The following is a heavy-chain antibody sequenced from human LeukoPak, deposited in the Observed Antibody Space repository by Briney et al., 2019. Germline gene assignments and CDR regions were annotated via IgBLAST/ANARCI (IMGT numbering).Heavy chain of an antibody. CDR2: IKHNGDEL. CDR1: GFTFSSYW. D-gene: IGHD3-16*01. Sequence: GGSLRLSCAASGFTFSSYWMTRVRQAPGKGLEWVANIKHNGDELNYVDSVEDRFTISRDNAKNSLYLHMTSLRAEDTAVYYCARELRTFDSWGQGTLVTVSS. V-gene: IGHV3-7*01. CDR3: ARELRTFDS. J-gene: IGHJ4*02.